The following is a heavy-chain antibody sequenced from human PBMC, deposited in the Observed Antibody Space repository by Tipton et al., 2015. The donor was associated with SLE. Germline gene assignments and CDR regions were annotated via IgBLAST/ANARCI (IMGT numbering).Heavy chain of an antibody. J-gene: IGHJ4*02. CDR2: VYYRGST. Sequence: TLSLTCTVSGGSISSSSYYWGWIRQSPGKGLEWIGYVYYRGSTNYNPSLKSRVTISVDTSKNQFSLKLISVSTPYTAVYYCARVYGHSSSGRRWFDYWGQGTVVIVSS. V-gene: IGHV4-61*05. CDR1: GGSISSSSYY. D-gene: IGHD6-13*01. CDR3: ARVYGHSSSGRRWFDY.